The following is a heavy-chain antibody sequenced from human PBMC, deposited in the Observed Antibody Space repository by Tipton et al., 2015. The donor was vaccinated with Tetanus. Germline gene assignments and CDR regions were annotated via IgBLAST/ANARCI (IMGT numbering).Heavy chain of an antibody. CDR3: ARDQGGGRVVRLNWFDP. V-gene: IGHV4-61*01. J-gene: IGHJ5*02. D-gene: IGHD6-6*01. CDR2: TYYSGST. Sequence: QLVQSGPEVKPSETLSLTCTVSGASIGSISYYWSWIRQPPGKGLEWIGYTYYSGSTGYNPSLKSRVTMSVDTSKNQFSLNVSSVTAAGPAVYYWARDQGGGRVVRLNWFDPWGQGTLVTVSS. CDR1: GASIGSISYY.